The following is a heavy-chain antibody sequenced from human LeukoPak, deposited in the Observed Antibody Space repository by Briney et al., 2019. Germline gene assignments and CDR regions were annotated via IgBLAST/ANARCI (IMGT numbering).Heavy chain of an antibody. Sequence: GGSLRLSCAASGFTFINAWMSWVRQAPGKGLEWVGRIYSKGDGGTTNYGTPVKDRFTIPTDISKNTLYLQMSSLKTEDTAVYYCATYTALYGSFDYWGQGTLVIVSS. CDR2: IYSKGDGGTT. V-gene: IGHV3-15*01. CDR3: ATYTALYGSFDY. J-gene: IGHJ4*02. D-gene: IGHD3-10*01. CDR1: GFTFINAW.